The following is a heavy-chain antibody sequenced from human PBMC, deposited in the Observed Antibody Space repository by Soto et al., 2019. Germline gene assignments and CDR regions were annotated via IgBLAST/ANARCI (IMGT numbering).Heavy chain of an antibody. J-gene: IGHJ4*02. V-gene: IGHV3-23*01. Sequence: EVQLLESGGGLVQPGGSLRLSCAASGFTFSSYAMSWVRQAPGKGLEWVSAISGSGGSTYYADSVKGRFTISRDNSKNTLYLQMNSLRAEDTAVYYCAKVGSMIVAPPLLFDYWGQGTLVTVSS. CDR1: GFTFSSYA. CDR2: ISGSGGST. D-gene: IGHD3-22*01. CDR3: AKVGSMIVAPPLLFDY.